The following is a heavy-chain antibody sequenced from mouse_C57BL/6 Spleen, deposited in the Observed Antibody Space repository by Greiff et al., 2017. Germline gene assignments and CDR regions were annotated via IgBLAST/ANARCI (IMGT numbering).Heavy chain of an antibody. J-gene: IGHJ1*03. CDR3: TKGAYSSCGYFDG. CDR1: GYTFTDYE. CDR2: IDPETGGT. D-gene: IGHD1-1*01. V-gene: IGHV1-15*01. Sequence: QVQLQQSGAELVRPGASVTLSCKASGYTFTDYEMHWVKQTPVHGLEWIGAIDPETGGTAYNQKFKGKAILTADKSSSTAYMELRSLTSEDSAVYYCTKGAYSSCGYFDGWGTGTTVTVSS.